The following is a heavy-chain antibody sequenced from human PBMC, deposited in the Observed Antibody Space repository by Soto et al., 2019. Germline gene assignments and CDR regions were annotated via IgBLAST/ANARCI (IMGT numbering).Heavy chain of an antibody. J-gene: IGHJ6*03. D-gene: IGHD2-15*01. Sequence: PSQTLSLTCAISGGSVSSNSAAWNWIRQSPSRGLEWLGRTYYRSKWYNDYAVSVKSRITINPDTSKNQFSLQLNSVTPEDTAVYYCARVDCSGGSCHYYYYYTDVWGKGTTVTGSS. CDR2: TYYRSKWYN. CDR3: ARVDCSGGSCHYYYYYTDV. CDR1: GGSVSSNSAA. V-gene: IGHV6-1*01.